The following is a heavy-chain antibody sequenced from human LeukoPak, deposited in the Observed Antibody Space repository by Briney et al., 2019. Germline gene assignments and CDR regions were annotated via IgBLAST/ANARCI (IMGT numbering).Heavy chain of an antibody. V-gene: IGHV4-61*01. D-gene: IGHD1-1*01. Sequence: SETLSLTCTVSGGSVSSGSYYWSWIRQPPGKGLEWIGYIYYSGSTNYNPSLKSRVTISVDTSKNQFSLKLSSVTAADTAVYYCARDRAGMTWGERDWFDPWGQGTLVTVSS. CDR3: ARDRAGMTWGERDWFDP. CDR1: GGSVSSGSYY. J-gene: IGHJ5*02. CDR2: IYYSGST.